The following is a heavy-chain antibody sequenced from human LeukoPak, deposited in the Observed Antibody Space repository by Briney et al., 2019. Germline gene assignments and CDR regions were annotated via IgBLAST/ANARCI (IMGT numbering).Heavy chain of an antibody. Sequence: GGSLRLSCAASGFSFNSYAIHWVRQAPGKGLEWVTAISYDGSNKHYADSVKGRFTISRDNSKNTLYLQMNSLRAEDTAVYYCARVAEYNYDYFDFWGQGTLVTVSS. D-gene: IGHD5-18*01. CDR3: ARVAEYNYDYFDF. CDR2: ISYDGSNK. V-gene: IGHV3-30*03. CDR1: GFSFNSYA. J-gene: IGHJ4*02.